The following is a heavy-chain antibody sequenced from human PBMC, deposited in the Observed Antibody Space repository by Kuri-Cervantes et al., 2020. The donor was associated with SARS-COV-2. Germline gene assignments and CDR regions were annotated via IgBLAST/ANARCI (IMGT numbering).Heavy chain of an antibody. CDR1: GFTFSSYW. Sequence: GGSLRLSCAASGFTFSSYWMSWVRQAPGKGLEWVAVIWYDGSNKYYADSVKGRFTISRDNSKNTLYLQMNSLRAEDTAVYYCASRGGSSSGGEYYYYGMDVWGQGTTVTVSS. D-gene: IGHD6-13*01. CDR2: IWYDGSNK. V-gene: IGHV3-33*08. CDR3: ASRGGSSSGGEYYYYGMDV. J-gene: IGHJ6*02.